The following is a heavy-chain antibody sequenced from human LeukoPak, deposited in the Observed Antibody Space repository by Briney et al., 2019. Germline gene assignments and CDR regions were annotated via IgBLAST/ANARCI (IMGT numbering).Heavy chain of an antibody. J-gene: IGHJ3*02. D-gene: IGHD3-10*01. CDR1: GYTFTGYY. Sequence: ASVKVSCKASGYTFTGYYMHWVRQAPGQGLEWMGWINPNSGGTNYAQKLQGRVTMTTDTSTSTAYMELRSLRSDDTAVYYCARDMPLLWFGESGAFDIWGQGTMVTVSS. CDR2: INPNSGGT. CDR3: ARDMPLLWFGESGAFDI. V-gene: IGHV1-2*02.